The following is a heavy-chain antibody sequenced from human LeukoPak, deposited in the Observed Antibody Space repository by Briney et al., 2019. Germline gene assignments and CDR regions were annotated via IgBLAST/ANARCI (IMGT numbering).Heavy chain of an antibody. CDR1: GFSFSSFA. CDR2: ITAGHYPT. D-gene: IGHD4-17*01. CDR3: TKDPNGDYVGAFDP. V-gene: IGHV3-23*01. J-gene: IGHJ5*02. Sequence: PGGSLRLSCAASGFSFSSFAMTWVRQAPGKGLEWVSSITAGHYPTYNTDSVKGRFTISRDNSKNTLYLQMNSLRADGTAVYYCTKDPNGDYVGAFDPWGQGTLVTVSS.